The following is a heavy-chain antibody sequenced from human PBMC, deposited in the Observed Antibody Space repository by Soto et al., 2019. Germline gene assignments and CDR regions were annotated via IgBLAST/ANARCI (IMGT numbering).Heavy chain of an antibody. CDR1: GFTFSNHY. CDR3: ARDGVLFRAGFDS. J-gene: IGHJ4*02. V-gene: IGHV3-11*01. D-gene: IGHD3-3*01. CDR2: ISTSGTST. Sequence: QMHLLESGGGLVKPGGSLRLSCEASGFTFSNHYMAWIRQAPGKGLEWVSYISTSGTSTFYADSVKGRFTISRDNAKDSLFLQMNSLRVDDTAGYFCARDGVLFRAGFDSWGQGTLVTVAS.